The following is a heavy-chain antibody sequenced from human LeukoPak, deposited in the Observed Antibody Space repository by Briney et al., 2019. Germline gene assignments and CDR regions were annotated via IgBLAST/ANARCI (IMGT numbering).Heavy chain of an antibody. J-gene: IGHJ3*02. Sequence: KPSETLSLTCTVSGYSISSGYYWGWIRQPPGKGLEWIGSIYHSGSTYYNPSLKSRVTISVDTSKNQFSLKLSSVTAADTAVYYCARPKDIVVVVAARWDAFDIWGQGTMVTVSS. CDR2: IYHSGST. D-gene: IGHD2-15*01. CDR3: ARPKDIVVVVAARWDAFDI. CDR1: GYSISSGYY. V-gene: IGHV4-38-2*02.